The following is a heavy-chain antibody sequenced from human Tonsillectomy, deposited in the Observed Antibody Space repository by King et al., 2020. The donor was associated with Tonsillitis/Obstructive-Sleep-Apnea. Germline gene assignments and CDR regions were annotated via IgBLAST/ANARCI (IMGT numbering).Heavy chain of an antibody. CDR1: GYTFTSYD. J-gene: IGHJ3*01. Sequence: QLVQSGAEVKKPGASVKVSCKASGYTFTSYDISWVRQAPGQGLEWMGWISGYNGNTNYAQTLQGRVTMTTDTSTSTATMEVRSLRTDDTAVYYCARDYGNGTYDAFDVWGQGTMVTVSS. CDR2: ISGYNGNT. CDR3: ARDYGNGTYDAFDV. V-gene: IGHV1-18*01. D-gene: IGHD3-16*01.